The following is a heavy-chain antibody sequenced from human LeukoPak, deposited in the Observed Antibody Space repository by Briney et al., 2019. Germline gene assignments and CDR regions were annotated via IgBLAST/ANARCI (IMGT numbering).Heavy chain of an antibody. J-gene: IGHJ5*02. CDR2: ISSSSSYI. V-gene: IGHV3-21*01. Sequence: GGSLRLSCAASGFTFSSYSMNWVRQAPGKGLEWVLSISSSSSYIYYADSVKGRFTISRDNAKNSLYLQMNSLRAEDTAVYYCARALQPHLATIGFDPWGQGTLVTVSS. CDR3: ARALQPHLATIGFDP. CDR1: GFTFSSYS. D-gene: IGHD5-12*01.